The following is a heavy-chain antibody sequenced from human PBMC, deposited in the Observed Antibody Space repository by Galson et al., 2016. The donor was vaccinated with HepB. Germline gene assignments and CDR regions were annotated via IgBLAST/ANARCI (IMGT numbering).Heavy chain of an antibody. CDR1: GFTFSRAW. J-gene: IGHJ4*02. CDR2: IQSYTDGGTT. V-gene: IGHV3-15*01. Sequence: SLRLSCAASGFTFSRAWMNWVRQAPGKGLEWVGRIQSYTDGGTTEYAAPMKGRFTFSRDESHNRLYLQMTSLKTEDTAVYYCTTSSTRGYTYGPSAYWGRGTRVAVSS. D-gene: IGHD5-18*01. CDR3: TTSSTRGYTYGPSAY.